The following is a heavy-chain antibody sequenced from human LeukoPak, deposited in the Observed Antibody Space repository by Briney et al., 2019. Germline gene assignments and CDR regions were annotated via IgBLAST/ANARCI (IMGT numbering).Heavy chain of an antibody. Sequence: KTGGSLRLSCEGSGFIFSAHEMNWVRQAPGKGLEWISYISSNGKSRYYADSVKGRFTISRDNAKNSLFLQMNGLRDEDTAVYYCGGVGAGPDWGQGTLVSVSS. CDR3: GGVGAGPD. CDR2: ISSNGKSR. V-gene: IGHV3-48*03. CDR1: GFIFSAHE. J-gene: IGHJ4*02. D-gene: IGHD1-26*01.